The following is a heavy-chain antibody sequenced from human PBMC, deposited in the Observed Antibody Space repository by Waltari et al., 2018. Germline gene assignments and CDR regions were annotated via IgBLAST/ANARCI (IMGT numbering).Heavy chain of an antibody. V-gene: IGHV3-21*01. CDR2: IDGTSQYI. CDR3: AKQTDYFDSSGPPMDV. Sequence: EVQVVESGGGRVNPGGSLRLSCAASGFLFRRIKMQWVRQVPGKGLEGVASIDGTSQYIYYPESLRGRVTISRDNAKGSVFLQLSSLRPDDTAVYFCAKQTDYFDSSGPPMDVWGHGTTVTVS. CDR1: GFLFRRIK. J-gene: IGHJ6*02. D-gene: IGHD3-22*01.